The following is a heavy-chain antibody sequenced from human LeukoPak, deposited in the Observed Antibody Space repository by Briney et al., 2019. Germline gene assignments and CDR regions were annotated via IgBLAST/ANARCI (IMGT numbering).Heavy chain of an antibody. J-gene: IGHJ4*02. CDR2: ISTTSTYI. V-gene: IGHV3-21*01. Sequence: GSLRLSCAASGFTFRNYNMNWVRQPPGKGLEWVSSISTTSTYIYYADSVKGRFTISRDNAKNSLYLQMNSLRAEDTAVYYCARDASPQGFDYWGQGTLVTVSS. CDR3: ARDASPQGFDY. CDR1: GFTFRNYN.